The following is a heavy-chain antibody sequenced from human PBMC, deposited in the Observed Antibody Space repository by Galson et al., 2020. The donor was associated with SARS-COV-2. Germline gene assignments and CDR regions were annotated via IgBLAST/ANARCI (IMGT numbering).Heavy chain of an antibody. Sequence: GESLKISCKGSGYSFTSYWIGWVRQMPGKGLEWMGIIYPGDSDTRYSPSFQGQVTISADKSISTAYLQWSSLKASDTAMYYCARGVVVAADPHWYFDLWGRGTLVTVSS. CDR3: ARGVVVAADPHWYFDL. J-gene: IGHJ2*01. CDR2: IYPGDSDT. CDR1: GYSFTSYW. D-gene: IGHD2-15*01. V-gene: IGHV5-51*01.